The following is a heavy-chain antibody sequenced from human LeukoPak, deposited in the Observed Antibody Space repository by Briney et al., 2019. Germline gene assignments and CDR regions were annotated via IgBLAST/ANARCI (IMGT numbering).Heavy chain of an antibody. CDR2: ISAYNGHT. CDR3: ARDYYDILTGYSIQPFDY. V-gene: IGHV1-18*01. D-gene: IGHD3-9*01. Sequence: ASVKVSCKASGYTFTSYDINWVRQATGQGLEWMGWISAYNGHTNYAQKLQGRVTMTTDTSTSTAYMELRSLRSDDTAVYYCARDYYDILTGYSIQPFDYWGQGTLVTVSS. J-gene: IGHJ4*02. CDR1: GYTFTSYD.